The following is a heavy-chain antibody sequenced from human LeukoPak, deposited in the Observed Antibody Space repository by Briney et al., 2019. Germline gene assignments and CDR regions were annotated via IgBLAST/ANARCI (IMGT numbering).Heavy chain of an antibody. Sequence: VASVKVSCKASGGTFSSYAISWVRQAPGQGLEWMGGIIPIFGTANYAQKFQGRVAITADESTSTAYMELSSLRSENTAVYYCASLYSGPGPWGQGTLVTVSS. CDR3: ASLYSGPGP. V-gene: IGHV1-69*13. CDR2: IIPIFGTA. D-gene: IGHD5-12*01. J-gene: IGHJ5*02. CDR1: GGTFSSYA.